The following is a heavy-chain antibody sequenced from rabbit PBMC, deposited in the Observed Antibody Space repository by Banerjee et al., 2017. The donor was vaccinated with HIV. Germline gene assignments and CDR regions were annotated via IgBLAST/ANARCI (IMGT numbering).Heavy chain of an antibody. CDR1: GFSFSGSYY. V-gene: IGHV1S45*01. CDR2: IYTGSGDI. D-gene: IGHD1-1*01. Sequence: QEQLEESGGDLVQPEGSLTLTCTASGFSFSGSYYMCWVRQAPGKGLEWIANIYTGSGDICCATWAKGRFTISKTSSTTVTLQMTSLTAADTATYFCARNIGGGFGATRLDLWGPGTLVTVS. CDR3: ARNIGGGFGATRLDL. J-gene: IGHJ3*01.